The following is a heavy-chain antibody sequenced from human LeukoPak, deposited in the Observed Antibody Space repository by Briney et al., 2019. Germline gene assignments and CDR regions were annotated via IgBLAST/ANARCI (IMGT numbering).Heavy chain of an antibody. V-gene: IGHV3-23*01. CDR1: GFTFSSYG. CDR3: AKEGIGAAGRRFDC. J-gene: IGHJ4*02. Sequence: GGSLRLSCVASGFTFSSYGMNWVRQAPGKGLQWVSSIANTGGNTYYADSVRGRFTISRDNSKNTLYLQMNSMRDEDTAVYYCAKEGIGAAGRRFDCWGQGTPVTVSS. D-gene: IGHD6-13*01. CDR2: IANTGGNT.